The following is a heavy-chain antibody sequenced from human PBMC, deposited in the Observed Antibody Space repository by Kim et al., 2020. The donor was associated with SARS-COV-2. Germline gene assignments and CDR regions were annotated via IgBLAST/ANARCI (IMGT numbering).Heavy chain of an antibody. V-gene: IGHV4-31*03. CDR2: IYYSGST. CDR1: GGSISSGGYY. Sequence: SETLSLTCTVSGGSISSGGYYWSWIRQHPGKGLEWIGYIYYSGSTYYNPSLKSRVTISVDTSKNQFSLKLSSVTAADTAVYYCARIAVADYPQVDYWGQGTLVTVSS. D-gene: IGHD6-19*01. J-gene: IGHJ4*02. CDR3: ARIAVADYPQVDY.